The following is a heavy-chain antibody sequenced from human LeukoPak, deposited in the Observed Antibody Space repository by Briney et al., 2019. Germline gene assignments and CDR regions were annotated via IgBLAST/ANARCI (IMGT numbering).Heavy chain of an antibody. CDR2: IHHSGET. CDR3: ARDGWAGYNLGH. V-gene: IGHV4-4*02. Sequence: SETLSLTCTVSDDPIISAYWWHWVRRSPRKGLEWIGAIHHSGETYYSPSLEGRVLISLDKSKSQFSLRLDSLTAADTAVYFCARDGWAGYNLGHWGPGTLVTVSS. CDR1: DDPIISAYW. D-gene: IGHD5-24*01. J-gene: IGHJ4*02.